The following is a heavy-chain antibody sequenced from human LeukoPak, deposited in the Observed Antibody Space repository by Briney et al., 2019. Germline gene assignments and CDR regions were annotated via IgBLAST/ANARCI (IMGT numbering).Heavy chain of an antibody. D-gene: IGHD4-23*01. V-gene: IGHV4-38-2*02. Sequence: PSETLSLTCTVSGYSISSGYYWGWIRQPPGKGLEWIGSIYHSGRTFYNPSLKSRVTISADTSKNQYSLKLSSVTAVDTAVYYCARGFMAYGGNTLSHSYYFDNWGQGTLVTVSS. J-gene: IGHJ4*02. CDR3: ARGFMAYGGNTLSHSYYFDN. CDR2: IYHSGRT. CDR1: GYSISSGYY.